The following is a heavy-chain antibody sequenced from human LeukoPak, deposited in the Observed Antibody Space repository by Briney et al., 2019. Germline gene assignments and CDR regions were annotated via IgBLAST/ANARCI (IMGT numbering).Heavy chain of an antibody. V-gene: IGHV3-23*01. D-gene: IGHD1-26*01. Sequence: GGSLRLSCAASGLTFSSYVMSWVRQAPGKGLEWVSSISGSGGTTRYADSVKGRFTISRDNSKNTLCLQMNSLRAEDTAVYYCAKDLGRYRNNYFDYWGQGTLVTVSS. CDR1: GLTFSSYV. CDR2: ISGSGGTT. J-gene: IGHJ4*02. CDR3: AKDLGRYRNNYFDY.